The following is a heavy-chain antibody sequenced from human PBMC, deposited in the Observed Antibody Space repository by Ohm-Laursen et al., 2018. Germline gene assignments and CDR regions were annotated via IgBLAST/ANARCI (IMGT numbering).Heavy chain of an antibody. D-gene: IGHD3-22*01. V-gene: IGHV3-23*01. J-gene: IGHJ4*02. CDR1: GFTFSSYA. CDR2: ISGSGGST. CDR3: AKVGYDSSGYYPFDY. Sequence: GSLRLSCAAPGFTFSSYAMSWVRQAPGKGLEWVSAISGSGGSTYYADSVKGRFTISRDNSKNTLYLQMNSLRAEDTAVYYCAKVGYDSSGYYPFDYWGQGTLVTVSS.